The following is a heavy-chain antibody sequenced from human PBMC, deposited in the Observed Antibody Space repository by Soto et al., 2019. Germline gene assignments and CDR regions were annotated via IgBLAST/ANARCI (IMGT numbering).Heavy chain of an antibody. CDR3: TSSYGGNAPFAFDI. J-gene: IGHJ3*02. CDR2: ISSTGRTI. Sequence: QVHLVESGGGLVKPGGSLRLSCAASRFTFSDFYMSWNRQAPGKGLEWVSYISSTGRTIYYADSVRGRFTISRDDAKNSPYLQMNNLRAEDTAVYYCTSSYGGNAPFAFDIWGQGTMVTVSS. D-gene: IGHD4-17*01. V-gene: IGHV3-11*01. CDR1: RFTFSDFY.